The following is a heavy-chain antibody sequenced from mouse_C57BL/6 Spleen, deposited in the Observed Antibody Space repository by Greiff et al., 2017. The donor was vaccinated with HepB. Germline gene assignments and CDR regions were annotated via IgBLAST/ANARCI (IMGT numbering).Heavy chain of an antibody. Sequence: VKLQESGAELARPGASVKLSCKASGYTFTSYGISWVKQRTGQGLEWIGEIYPRSGNTYYNEKFKGKATLTADKSSSTAYMELRSLTSEDSAVYFCARSFSITTVVDYYFDYWGQGTTLTVSS. CDR1: GYTFTSYG. CDR2: IYPRSGNT. V-gene: IGHV1-81*01. J-gene: IGHJ2*01. CDR3: ARSFSITTVVDYYFDY. D-gene: IGHD1-1*01.